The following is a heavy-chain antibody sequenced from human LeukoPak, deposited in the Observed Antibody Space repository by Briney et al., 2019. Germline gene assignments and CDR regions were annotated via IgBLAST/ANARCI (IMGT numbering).Heavy chain of an antibody. Sequence: ASETLSLTCTVSGDSISSSSYYWGWIRQPPGKGLEWIGSVYYRGSTYYNPSLKSRVTISVDTSKNKFSLELTSVTAADTAVYYCARLFRYCNTTTCQPLDNWGQGTLVNVSS. CDR1: GDSISSSSYY. D-gene: IGHD2/OR15-2a*01. V-gene: IGHV4-39*01. J-gene: IGHJ4*02. CDR3: ARLFRYCNTTTCQPLDN. CDR2: VYYRGST.